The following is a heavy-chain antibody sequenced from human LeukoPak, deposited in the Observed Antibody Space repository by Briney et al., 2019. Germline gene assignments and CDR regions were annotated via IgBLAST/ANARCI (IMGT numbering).Heavy chain of an antibody. V-gene: IGHV4-31*03. CDR2: KYYSGSA. J-gene: IGHJ3*02. Sequence: SETLSLTCNVSGVSVSDGRYYWTWIRQPPGKGLEWIGYKYYSGSAKYNPSLKSRLTISIDTSKNQFSLQLSSATAADTATYYCATPYCSGISCLDVFNMWGQGTRVTVSS. CDR1: GVSVSDGRYY. D-gene: IGHD2-2*01. CDR3: ATPYCSGISCLDVFNM.